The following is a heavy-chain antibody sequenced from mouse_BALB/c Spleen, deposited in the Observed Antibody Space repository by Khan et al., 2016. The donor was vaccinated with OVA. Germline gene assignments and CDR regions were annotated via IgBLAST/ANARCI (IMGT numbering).Heavy chain of an antibody. Sequence: QIQLVQSGPELKKPGETVKISCKASGYTFTNYGMNWVKQAPGKGLKWMGWINTYTGEPTYTDDFKGRFVFSLVTSASTAYLQINNLKNEDTATYCCASGGYWYFDVWGAGTTVTVSS. V-gene: IGHV9-3-1*01. J-gene: IGHJ1*01. CDR1: GYTFTNYG. D-gene: IGHD1-1*02. CDR3: ASGGYWYFDV. CDR2: INTYTGEP.